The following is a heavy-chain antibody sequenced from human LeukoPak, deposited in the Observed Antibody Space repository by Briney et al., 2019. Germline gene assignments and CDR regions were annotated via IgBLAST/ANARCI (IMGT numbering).Heavy chain of an antibody. J-gene: IGHJ4*02. CDR2: INPSGGST. D-gene: IGHD2-21*02. CDR3: ARDSAAVTARGRYFDY. V-gene: IGHV1-46*01. CDR1: GYTFTSYY. Sequence: ASVKVSCKASGYTFTSYYMHWVRQAPGQGLEWMGIINPSGGSTSYAQKFQGRVTMTRDTSTSTVYMELSSLRSEDTAVYYCARDSAAVTARGRYFDYWGRGTLVTVSS.